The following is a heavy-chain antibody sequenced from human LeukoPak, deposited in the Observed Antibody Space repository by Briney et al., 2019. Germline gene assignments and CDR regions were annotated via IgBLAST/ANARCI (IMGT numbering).Heavy chain of an antibody. D-gene: IGHD3-22*01. CDR1: GYTFTGYY. J-gene: IGHJ3*02. CDR2: INPNSGST. V-gene: IGHV1-2*02. Sequence: ASVKVSCKASGYTFTGYYMHWVRQAPGQGLEWMEWINPNSGSTNYAQKFQGRVTMTRDTSISTAYMELSRPRSDDTAVYYCARGNYYDSSGYWALGAFDIWGQGTMVTVSS. CDR3: ARGNYYDSSGYWALGAFDI.